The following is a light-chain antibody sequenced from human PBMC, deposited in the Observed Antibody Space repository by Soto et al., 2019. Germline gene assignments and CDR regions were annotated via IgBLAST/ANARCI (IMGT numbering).Light chain of an antibody. V-gene: IGKV3-20*01. Sequence: ELVLTQSPGTLSLSPGERATLSCRASRGVSSGYLAWYQQKPGRAPRPLIYGASSRAAGIPDRFTGSGTGTDFTLTITRLEPEDFAVYYCQKYGGSFITFGQGTKVDIK. CDR1: RGVSSGY. J-gene: IGKJ1*01. CDR3: QKYGGSFIT. CDR2: GAS.